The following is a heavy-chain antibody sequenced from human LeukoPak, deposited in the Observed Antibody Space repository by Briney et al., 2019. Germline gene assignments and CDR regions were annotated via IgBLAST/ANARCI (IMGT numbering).Heavy chain of an antibody. Sequence: SETLSLTCTVAGGSISSYYWSWIRQPPGKGLEWIGYIYYSGTTNYNPSLKSRVTVSVDTSKNQFSLKLSSVTAADTAVYYCARVSWFPGTSYYYMDVWGKGTTVTVSS. CDR3: ARVSWFPGTSYYYMDV. D-gene: IGHD1-1*01. CDR1: GGSISSYY. CDR2: IYYSGTT. J-gene: IGHJ6*03. V-gene: IGHV4-59*01.